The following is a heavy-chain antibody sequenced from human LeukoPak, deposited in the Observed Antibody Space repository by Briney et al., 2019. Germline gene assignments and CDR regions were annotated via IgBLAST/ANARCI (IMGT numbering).Heavy chain of an antibody. CDR2: VWDSGINK. J-gene: IGHJ6*04. Sequence: PGGSLRLSCAASGFTFSRYGMHWVRQAPGKGLEWVAVVWDSGINKFYADSVKGRFTISRDNSKHTLSLHMNSLRAEDTAVYYCVKEPAPYSLGDAWGKGTTVTVSS. D-gene: IGHD5-18*01. CDR1: GFTFSRYG. CDR3: VKEPAPYSLGDA. V-gene: IGHV3-33*06.